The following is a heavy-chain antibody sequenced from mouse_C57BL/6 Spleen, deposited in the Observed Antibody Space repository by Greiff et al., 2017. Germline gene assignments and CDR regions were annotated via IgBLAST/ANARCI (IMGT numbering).Heavy chain of an antibody. J-gene: IGHJ1*03. V-gene: IGHV1-26*01. Sequence: EVQLQQSGPELVKPGASVKISCKASGYTFTDSYMNWVKQSHGKSLEWIGDINPNNGGTSYNQKFKGKATLTVDKSSSTAYMELRSLTSKDSAVYYCARLRDWYFDVWGTGTTVTVSS. CDR2: INPNNGGT. CDR3: ARLRDWYFDV. CDR1: GYTFTDSY.